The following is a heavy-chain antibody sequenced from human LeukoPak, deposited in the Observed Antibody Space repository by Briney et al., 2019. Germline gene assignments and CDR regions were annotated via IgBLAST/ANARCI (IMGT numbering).Heavy chain of an antibody. CDR1: GFSVSLNY. J-gene: IGHJ2*01. CDR2: LYSGSDT. V-gene: IGHV3-53*01. D-gene: IGHD3-3*02. Sequence: GGSLTLSCAASGFSVSLNYMNWVRQAPGKGLEWVSILYSGSDTYYADSVKGRFTISRDSSKNMLFLHMNSPRAEDTAVYYCARVGDHFHWYLDLWSRGTLVTVSS. CDR3: ARVGDHFHWYLDL.